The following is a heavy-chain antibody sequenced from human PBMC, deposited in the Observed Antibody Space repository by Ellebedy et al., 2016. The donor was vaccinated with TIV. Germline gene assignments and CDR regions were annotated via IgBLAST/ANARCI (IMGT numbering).Heavy chain of an antibody. J-gene: IGHJ5*02. CDR3: ARSPSMVRGAPGSWFDP. Sequence: ASVKVSCXASGYTFTSYYMHWVRQAPGQGLEWMGIINPSGGSTSYAQKFQGRVTMTRDTSTSTVYMELSSLRSEDTAVYYCARSPSMVRGAPGSWFDPWGQGTLVTVSS. V-gene: IGHV1-46*01. CDR1: GYTFTSYY. D-gene: IGHD3-10*01. CDR2: INPSGGST.